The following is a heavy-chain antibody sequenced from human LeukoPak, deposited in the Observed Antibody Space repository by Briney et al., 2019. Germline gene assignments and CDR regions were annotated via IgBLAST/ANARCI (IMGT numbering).Heavy chain of an antibody. CDR2: IANDGSHT. J-gene: IGHJ3*02. Sequence: PGRSLRLSCAASGFTFSNYFMHWVRQAPGKGLEWVADIANDGSHTFYVESVKGRFTISRDNSKNTLYLQMNSLRVEDMAVYFCARERQDTIIHSGAFDIWGQGTMVTVSS. CDR3: ARERQDTIIHSGAFDI. V-gene: IGHV3-30-3*01. D-gene: IGHD3-10*01. CDR1: GFTFSNYF.